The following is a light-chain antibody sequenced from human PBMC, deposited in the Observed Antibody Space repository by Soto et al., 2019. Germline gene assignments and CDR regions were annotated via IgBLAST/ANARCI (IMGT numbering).Light chain of an antibody. CDR1: QDVGTY. V-gene: IGKV3D-11*01. CDR2: GAS. Sequence: VLTQSPVTLSLSPGERATLSCRASQDVGTYVAWYQVRGGQAPRLLISGASKRATGIPDRINGGGSGADFILTINSLESGDSAVYFCQQGGNWPVTLGQGTRVEIK. J-gene: IGKJ5*01. CDR3: QQGGNWPVT.